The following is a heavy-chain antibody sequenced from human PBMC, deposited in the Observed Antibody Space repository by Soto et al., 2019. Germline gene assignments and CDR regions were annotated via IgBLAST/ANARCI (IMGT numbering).Heavy chain of an antibody. CDR3: GTETSGTRIDY. D-gene: IGHD1-1*01. Sequence: GGSLRLSCAASGFTFSSYWMHWVRQAPGKGLVWVSRITSDGSSTTYADSVKGRFTISRDNAKSTLYLQVNSLRAEDTAVYYCGTETSGTRIDYWGQGTLVTVSS. CDR1: GFTFSSYW. V-gene: IGHV3-74*01. J-gene: IGHJ4*02. CDR2: ITSDGSST.